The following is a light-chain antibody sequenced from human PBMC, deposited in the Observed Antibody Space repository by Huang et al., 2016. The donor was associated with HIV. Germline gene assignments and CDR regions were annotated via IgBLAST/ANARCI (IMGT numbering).Light chain of an antibody. CDR1: QSISSN. CDR2: GAS. V-gene: IGKV3-15*01. CDR3: QQYNNRYT. J-gene: IGKJ2*01. Sequence: IVMTQSPATLSVSPGERATLSCRASQSISSNLAWYQQKPGQAPRLLIYGASTSATCIPARFSGSWSGTEFTLTISSLQSEDFAVYYCQQYNNRYTFGQGTKLEIK.